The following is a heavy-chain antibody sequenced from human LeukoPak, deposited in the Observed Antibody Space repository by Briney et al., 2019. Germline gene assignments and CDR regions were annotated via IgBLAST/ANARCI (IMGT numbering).Heavy chain of an antibody. CDR1: GYSISSGYY. J-gene: IGHJ4*02. V-gene: IGHV4-38-2*02. CDR2: IYHSGST. CDR3: ARGGAVWILAPGHFDY. Sequence: SETLSFTCTVSGYSISSGYYWGWIRQPSGKGLEWIRSIYHSGSTYYNPSLKSRVTISVDTSKNQFSLRLSSVTAADTAVYYCARGGAVWILAPGHFDYWGQGTLVTVSS. D-gene: IGHD5-12*01.